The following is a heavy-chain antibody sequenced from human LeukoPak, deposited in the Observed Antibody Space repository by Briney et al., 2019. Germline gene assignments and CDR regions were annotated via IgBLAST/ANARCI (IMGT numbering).Heavy chain of an antibody. CDR3: ARAVDTARYYYYYMDV. CDR2: IYHSGST. Sequence: PSETLSLTCSVSGYSISSGYYWGWIRQPPGKGLEWIGSIYHSGSTYYNPSLKSRVTISLDTSKNQFSLKVRSVTAADTAVYYCARAVDTARYYYYYMDVWGKGTTVTISS. V-gene: IGHV4-38-2*02. D-gene: IGHD5-18*01. J-gene: IGHJ6*03. CDR1: GYSISSGYY.